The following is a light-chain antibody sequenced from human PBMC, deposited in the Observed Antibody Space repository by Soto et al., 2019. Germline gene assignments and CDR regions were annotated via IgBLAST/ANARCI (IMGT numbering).Light chain of an antibody. Sequence: EIVLTQSPATLSLYPGERATLSCRASQGVSSYLAWYQQKPGQAPRLLIYDASNRATGIPARFSGSGPGTDFTLPISSLEPEDFAVYYCQQRSNWLFGGGTKVEIK. J-gene: IGKJ4*01. V-gene: IGKV3D-11*01. CDR2: DAS. CDR1: QGVSSY. CDR3: QQRSNWL.